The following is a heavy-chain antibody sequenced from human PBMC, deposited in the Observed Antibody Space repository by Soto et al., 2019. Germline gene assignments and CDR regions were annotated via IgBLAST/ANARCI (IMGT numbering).Heavy chain of an antibody. V-gene: IGHV3-30-3*01. Sequence: QVQLVESGGGVVQPGRSLRLSCATSGFTFSRFPMHWVRQAPAKGLEWVAVLSYDGTIKEYADSVKGRFTISRDNSKNTLYLEMNSLRAEDTAVYYCVRDFPYFDYWGQGTLFIVSS. CDR1: GFTFSRFP. CDR2: LSYDGTIK. J-gene: IGHJ4*02. CDR3: VRDFPYFDY.